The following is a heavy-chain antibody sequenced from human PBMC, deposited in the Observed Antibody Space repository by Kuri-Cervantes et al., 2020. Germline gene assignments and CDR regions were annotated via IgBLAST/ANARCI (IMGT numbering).Heavy chain of an antibody. CDR1: GFTFSSYE. CDR2: ISSSSSTV. Sequence: GSLRLSCAASGFTFSSYEMNWVRQAPGKGLEWVSYISSSSSTVYYADSVKGRFTISRDNAKNSLYLQMNSLRDEDTAVYYCATFPKWGFDYWGQGTLVTVSS. CDR3: ATFPKWGFDY. J-gene: IGHJ4*02. D-gene: IGHD1-26*01. V-gene: IGHV3-48*02.